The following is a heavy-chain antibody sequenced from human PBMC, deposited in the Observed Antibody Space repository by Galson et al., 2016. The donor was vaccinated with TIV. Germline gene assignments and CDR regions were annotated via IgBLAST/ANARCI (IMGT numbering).Heavy chain of an antibody. J-gene: IGHJ6*02. V-gene: IGHV3-9*01. CDR3: SNARGYGYGSPRDYYYGMDV. CDR2: ISSNSVSR. Sequence: SLRLSCAASGFTFQDYGMQWVRKAPGRGLEWVSGISSNSVSRGYAASVKGRFTVSRDNAKNSLYLQMNTLRGEDTALYYCSNARGYGYGSPRDYYYGMDVWGPGTTVTVSS. CDR1: GFTFQDYG. D-gene: IGHD5-18*01.